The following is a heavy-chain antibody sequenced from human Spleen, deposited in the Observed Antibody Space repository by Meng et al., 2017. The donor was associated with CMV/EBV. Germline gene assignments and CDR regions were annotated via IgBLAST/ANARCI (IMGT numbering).Heavy chain of an antibody. CDR2: INHSGGS. V-gene: IGHV4-34*01. CDR3: ARGDYDFWSDYWRWFDP. J-gene: IGHJ5*02. Sequence: GGSRRESYWSWIRQPPGKGLEWIGEINHSGGSNYNPSLKSRVTISVDTSKNQFSLKLSSVTAADTAVYYRARGDYDFWSDYWRWFDPWGQGTLVTVSS. CDR1: GGSRRESY. D-gene: IGHD3-3*01.